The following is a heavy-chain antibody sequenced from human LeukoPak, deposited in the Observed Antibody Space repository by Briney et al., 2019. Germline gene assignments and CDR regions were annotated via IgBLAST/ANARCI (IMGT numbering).Heavy chain of an antibody. CDR2: IRASGGST. J-gene: IGHJ4*02. Sequence: PGGSLRLSCAASGFTFSTHAMNWVRQAPGKGLEWVSAIRASGGSTYYADSVKGRFTISRDNSKNTLSLQMNSLRAEDTAIYYCAKSRGSSWSQFDCWGQGTLVTVSS. V-gene: IGHV3-23*01. CDR1: GFTFSTHA. D-gene: IGHD6-13*01. CDR3: AKSRGSSWSQFDC.